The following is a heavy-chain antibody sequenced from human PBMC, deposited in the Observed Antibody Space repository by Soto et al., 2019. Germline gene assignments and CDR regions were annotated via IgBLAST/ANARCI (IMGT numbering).Heavy chain of an antibody. J-gene: IGHJ4*03. CDR2: ISMNGDST. CDR1: GFSFSHST. V-gene: IGHV3-64*01. D-gene: IGHD3-9*01. CDR3: ARDGRGLRYFDWLGYYDY. Sequence: LRLSCVASGFSFSHSTMHWVRQAPGKGPEYVSAISMNGDSTHYANSVKGRFSVSRDNSKNTLYLHMGSLRVEDMAVYYCARDGRGLRYFDWLGYYDYWGQGILVTVSS.